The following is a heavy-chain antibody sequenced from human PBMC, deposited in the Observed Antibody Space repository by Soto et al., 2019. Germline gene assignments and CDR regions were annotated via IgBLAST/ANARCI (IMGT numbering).Heavy chain of an antibody. CDR3: ARLFGVDYYGMDV. V-gene: IGHV3-30-3*01. CDR1: GFTFSSYA. D-gene: IGHD3-3*01. CDR2: ISYDGSNK. Sequence: GGSLRLSCAASGFTFSSYAMHWVRQAPGKGLEWVAVISYDGSNKYYADSVKGRFTISRDNSKNTLYLQMNSLRAEDTAVYYCARLFGVDYYGMDVWGQGTTVTVSS. J-gene: IGHJ6*02.